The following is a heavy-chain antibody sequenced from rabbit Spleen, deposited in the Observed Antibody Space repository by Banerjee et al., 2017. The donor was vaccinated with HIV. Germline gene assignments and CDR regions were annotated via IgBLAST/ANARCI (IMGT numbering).Heavy chain of an antibody. CDR3: ARAGWSSDSGYYEL. CDR1: GFSFSSSYY. V-gene: IGHV1S40*01. Sequence: QSLEESGGDLVKPGASLTLTCTASGFSFSSSYYMCWVRQAPGKGLEWIGCIYGGLSDNTYYATWAKGRFTVSKTSSTTVTLRVTSLTGADTATYFCARAGWSSDSGYYELWGPGTLVTVS. D-gene: IGHD1-1*01. CDR2: IYGGLSDNT. J-gene: IGHJ4*01.